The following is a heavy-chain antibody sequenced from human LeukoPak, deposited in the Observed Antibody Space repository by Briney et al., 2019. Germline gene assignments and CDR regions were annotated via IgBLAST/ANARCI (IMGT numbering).Heavy chain of an antibody. CDR1: GFTFTRHW. J-gene: IGHJ4*02. V-gene: IGHV3-21*01. CDR2: ISSSSSSYI. Sequence: PGGSLRLSCVVSGFTFTRHWMHWVRQAPGKGLEWVSSISSSSSSYIYYADSVKGRFTISRDNAKNSLYLQMNSLRAEDTAVYYCARDPMVRGTFDYWGQGTLVTVSS. D-gene: IGHD3-10*01. CDR3: ARDPMVRGTFDY.